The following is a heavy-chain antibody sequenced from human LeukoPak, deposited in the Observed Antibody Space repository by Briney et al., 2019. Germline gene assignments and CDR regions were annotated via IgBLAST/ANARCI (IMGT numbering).Heavy chain of an antibody. Sequence: GASVKVSCKASGYTFTSSAMQWVRQARGQRLEWIGWIVVGSGNTNYAQKFQERVTITRDMSTSTAYMELSSLRSEDTAVYYCAADSAQVAALFKWGQGTLVTVSS. J-gene: IGHJ4*02. CDR2: IVVGSGNT. D-gene: IGHD2-15*01. V-gene: IGHV1-58*02. CDR1: GYTFTSSA. CDR3: AADSAQVAALFK.